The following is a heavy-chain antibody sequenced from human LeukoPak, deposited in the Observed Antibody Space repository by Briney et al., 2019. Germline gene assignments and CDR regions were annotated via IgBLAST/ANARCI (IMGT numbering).Heavy chain of an antibody. J-gene: IGHJ5*02. D-gene: IGHD6-19*01. Sequence: RSETLSLTCTVSGGSISSYYWSWIRQPAGKGLDWIGRIYTSGSTNYNPSLKSRVTMSVDTSKNQFSLKLSSVTAADTAVYYCARDRLAVAADWFDPWGQGTLVTVSS. CDR2: IYTSGST. CDR3: ARDRLAVAADWFDP. CDR1: GGSISSYY. V-gene: IGHV4-4*07.